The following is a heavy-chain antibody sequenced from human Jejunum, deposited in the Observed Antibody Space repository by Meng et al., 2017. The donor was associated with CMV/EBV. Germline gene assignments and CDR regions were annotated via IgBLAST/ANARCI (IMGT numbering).Heavy chain of an antibody. D-gene: IGHD2-15*01. V-gene: IGHV4-31*02. CDR1: SGGYY. J-gene: IGHJ4*02. Sequence: SGGYYWSWIRQHPGKGLEWIGSIYYSGSTYYNPSLTSRVSISVDTSTNQFSLNLRSVTAADTAVYYCARGLGYCSGGSCSPLDYWGLGTLVTVSS. CDR3: ARGLGYCSGGSCSPLDY. CDR2: IYYSGST.